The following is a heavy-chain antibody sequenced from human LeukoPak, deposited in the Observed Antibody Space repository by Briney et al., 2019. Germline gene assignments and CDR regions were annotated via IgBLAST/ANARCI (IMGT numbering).Heavy chain of an antibody. CDR3: AKDARLYYDILTGYWPPFDY. CDR1: GFTFSSYA. V-gene: IGHV3-23*01. D-gene: IGHD3-9*01. CDR2: NSGRGGTT. J-gene: IGHJ4*02. Sequence: GGSLRLSCGASGFTFSSYAMSWVRQAPRKGLEWVSANSGRGGTTYYEDSVKGRFTISRDNSKNTLYLQMNSLRAEDTAVYYCAKDARLYYDILTGYWPPFDYWGQGTLVTVSS.